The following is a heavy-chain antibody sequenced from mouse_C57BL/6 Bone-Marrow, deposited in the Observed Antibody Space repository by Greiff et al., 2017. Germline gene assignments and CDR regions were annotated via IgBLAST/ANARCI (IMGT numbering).Heavy chain of an antibody. D-gene: IGHD3-1*01. CDR3: AREGLRGFAY. V-gene: IGHV1-50*01. Sequence: QVQLQQSGAELVKPGASVKLSCKASGYTFTSYWMQWVKQRPGQGLEWIGEIDPSDSYTNYNQKFKGKATLTVDTSSSTAYMQVSSLTSEDSAVYYCAREGLRGFAYWGQGTLVTGSA. CDR2: IDPSDSYT. CDR1: GYTFTSYW. J-gene: IGHJ3*01.